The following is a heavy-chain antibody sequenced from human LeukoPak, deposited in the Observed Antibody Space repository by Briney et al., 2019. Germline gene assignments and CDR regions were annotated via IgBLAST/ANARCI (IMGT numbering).Heavy chain of an antibody. CDR2: ISAYNGNT. V-gene: IGHV1-18*01. D-gene: IGHD3-10*01. CDR1: GYTFTSYG. J-gene: IGHJ6*03. Sequence: ASVKVSCKASGYTFTSYGISWVRQAPGQGLEWMGWISAYNGNTNYAQKLQGRVTMTTDTSTSTAYMELRSLRSDDTAVYYCGRGSRTMVRGPDRERKEYYYYYYMDVWGKGTTVTISS. CDR3: GRGSRTMVRGPDRERKEYYYYYYMDV.